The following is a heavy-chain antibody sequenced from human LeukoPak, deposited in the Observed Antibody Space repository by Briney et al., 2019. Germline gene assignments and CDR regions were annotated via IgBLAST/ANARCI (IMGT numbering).Heavy chain of an antibody. CDR3: ATADYYYDSSGYYPLGY. Sequence: ASVKVSCKASGYTFTSYDINWVRQATGQGLEWMGWMNPNSGNTGYAQKFQGRVTITRNTSISTAYMELSSLRSEDTAVYYCATADYYYDSSGYYPLGYWGQGTLVTVSS. CDR1: GYTFTSYD. D-gene: IGHD3-22*01. J-gene: IGHJ4*02. CDR2: MNPNSGNT. V-gene: IGHV1-8*03.